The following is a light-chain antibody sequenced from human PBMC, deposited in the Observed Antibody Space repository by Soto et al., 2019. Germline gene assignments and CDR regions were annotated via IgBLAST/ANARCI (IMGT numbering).Light chain of an antibody. CDR3: QHFGGTPYT. CDR1: QGVSSSY. V-gene: IGKV3-20*01. CDR2: GAS. Sequence: DIVLTQSPATLSLSIWEGGTLSCRASQGVSSSYIAWYQQRPGHTPSLLIYGASTRATGIPARFSGSGSGTHFTLTISSLQPGDFAVYYCQHFGGTPYTFGQGTRLEIK. J-gene: IGKJ5*01.